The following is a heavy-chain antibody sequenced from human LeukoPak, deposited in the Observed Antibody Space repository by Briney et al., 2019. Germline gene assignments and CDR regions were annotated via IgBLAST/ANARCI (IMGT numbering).Heavy chain of an antibody. CDR2: ISANNGNT. D-gene: IGHD6-13*01. Sequence: ASVKVSCKASGYTFTSYGISWVRQAPGQGLEWMGWISANNGNTNYAQKIQGRVTMTTDTSTSTAYMELRSLRSDDTAVYYCARDLSSWYEGISDYWGQGTLVTVSS. V-gene: IGHV1-18*01. J-gene: IGHJ4*02. CDR1: GYTFTSYG. CDR3: ARDLSSWYEGISDY.